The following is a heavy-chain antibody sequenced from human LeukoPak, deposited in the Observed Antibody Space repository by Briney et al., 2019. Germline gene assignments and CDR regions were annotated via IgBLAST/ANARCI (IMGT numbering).Heavy chain of an antibody. Sequence: PGGSLRLSCSASGFTFSIYAMHWVRQAPGKGLESVSAISSDGGSTYYADSVKGRFTISRDNSKNTLYLQMNSLRAEDTAVYYCVKEEMGAHHAFDIWGQGTLVTVSS. D-gene: IGHD1-26*01. J-gene: IGHJ3*02. CDR3: VKEEMGAHHAFDI. CDR1: GFTFSIYA. V-gene: IGHV3-64D*06. CDR2: ISSDGGST.